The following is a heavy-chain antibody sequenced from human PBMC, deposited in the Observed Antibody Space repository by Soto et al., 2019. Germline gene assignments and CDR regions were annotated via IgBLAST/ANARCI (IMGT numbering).Heavy chain of an antibody. CDR3: AKSGSSSWDHYYYYYGMDV. CDR2: ISYDGSNK. D-gene: IGHD6-13*01. Sequence: GGSLRLSCAASGFTFSSYGMHWVRQAPGKGLEWVAVISYDGSNKYYADSVKGRFTISRDNSKNTLYLQMNSLRAEDTAVYYCAKSGSSSWDHYYYYYGMDVWGQGTTVTVSS. CDR1: GFTFSSYG. J-gene: IGHJ6*02. V-gene: IGHV3-30*18.